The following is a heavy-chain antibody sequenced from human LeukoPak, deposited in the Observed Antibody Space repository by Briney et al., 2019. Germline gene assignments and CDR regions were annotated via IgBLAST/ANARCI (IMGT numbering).Heavy chain of an antibody. J-gene: IGHJ6*03. CDR1: GYSISSGYY. CDR2: IYHSGST. Sequence: SETLSLTCAVSGYSISSGYYWGWSRQPPGKGLEWIGSIYHSGSTYYNPSLKSRVTISVDTSKNQFSLKLSSVTAADTAVYYCARASQDYYYYMDVWGKGTTVTVSS. V-gene: IGHV4-38-2*01. CDR3: ARASQDYYYYMDV.